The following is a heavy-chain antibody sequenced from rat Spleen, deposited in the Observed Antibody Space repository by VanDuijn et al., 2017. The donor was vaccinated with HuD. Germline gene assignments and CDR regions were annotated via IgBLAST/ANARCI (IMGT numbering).Heavy chain of an antibody. CDR2: ITNTGGSNT. V-gene: IGHV5-31*01. J-gene: IGHJ2*01. Sequence: EVQLVESGGGLVQPGRSLKLSCVASGFTFNNYWMTWIRQAPGKGLEWVASITNTGGSNTYYRDSVKGRFTVSRDNAKNTQYLQMDSLRSEDTASYFCARKGILRPGGDYFDYWGQGVMVTVSS. D-gene: IGHD1-6*01. CDR1: GFTFNNYW. CDR3: ARKGILRPGGDYFDY.